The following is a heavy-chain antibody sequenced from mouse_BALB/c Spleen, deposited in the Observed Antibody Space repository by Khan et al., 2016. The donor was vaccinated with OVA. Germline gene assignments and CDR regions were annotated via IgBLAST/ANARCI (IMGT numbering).Heavy chain of an antibody. J-gene: IGHJ2*01. V-gene: IGHV1-7*01. Sequence: VQLQQSGAELAKPGASVKMSCKASGYTFINYWLLWVKQRPGQGLEWIGYINPSTGYTASYQNLKDKAPLHAEKSSRTAYMQHSSRTSEDSAVYYCARRGLRWDFDYWGQGTTLTVSS. CDR2: INPSTGYT. CDR1: GYTFINYW. CDR3: ARRGLRWDFDY. D-gene: IGHD1-1*01.